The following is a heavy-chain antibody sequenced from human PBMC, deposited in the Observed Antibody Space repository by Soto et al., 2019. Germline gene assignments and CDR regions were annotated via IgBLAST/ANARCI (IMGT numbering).Heavy chain of an antibody. CDR1: GFTFSSYW. CDR2: IKQDGSEK. D-gene: IGHD3-22*01. J-gene: IGHJ3*02. CDR3: ARATYYYDSSGYYPNAFDI. V-gene: IGHV3-7*04. Sequence: GSLRLSCAASGFTFSSYWMSWVRQAPGKGLEWVANIKQDGSEKYYVDSVKGRFTISRDNAKNSLYLQMNSLRAEDTAVYYCARATYYYDSSGYYPNAFDIWGQGTMVTVSS.